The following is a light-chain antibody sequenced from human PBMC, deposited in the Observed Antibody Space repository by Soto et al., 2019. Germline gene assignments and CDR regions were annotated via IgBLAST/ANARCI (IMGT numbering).Light chain of an antibody. J-gene: IGKJ3*01. Sequence: EIVLTQSPATLSLFPGERATLSCRASQSVSSLLGWYQQKPGQAPRLLIYDASNRATGIPARFSGSGSGTDFTLTISSLGPEDFGVYYCHQRSHWPPSFGPGTTVDIK. CDR1: QSVSSL. CDR3: HQRSHWPPS. CDR2: DAS. V-gene: IGKV3-11*01.